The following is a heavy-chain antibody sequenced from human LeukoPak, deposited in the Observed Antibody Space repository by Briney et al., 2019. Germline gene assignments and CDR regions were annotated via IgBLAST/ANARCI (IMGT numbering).Heavy chain of an antibody. Sequence: GGSLRLSCAASGFPFSTYAMSWVRQAPGKGLEWVSVISTSGGSTNYADSVKGRFTISRDNSKNTLYLQMNSLRAEDTAVYYCAKVNYYDSSGSYGYYYYYAMDAWGQGTTVSVSS. CDR1: GFPFSTYA. CDR3: AKVNYYDSSGSYGYYYYYAMDA. J-gene: IGHJ6*02. V-gene: IGHV3-23*01. CDR2: ISTSGGST. D-gene: IGHD3-22*01.